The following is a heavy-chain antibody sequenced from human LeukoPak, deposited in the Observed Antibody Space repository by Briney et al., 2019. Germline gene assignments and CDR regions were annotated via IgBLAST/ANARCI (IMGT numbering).Heavy chain of an antibody. CDR1: GGSIGSGGNY. V-gene: IGHV4-31*03. J-gene: IGHJ4*02. Sequence: SETLSLTCTVSGGSIGSGGNYWSWIRQHPGKGLEWIGYIYYSGSTSYNPSLKSRVTISVDGSKNQFSLELSSVTAADTAVYYCARGSATLDFWGQGTLVTVSS. CDR3: ARGSATLDF. CDR2: IYYSGST.